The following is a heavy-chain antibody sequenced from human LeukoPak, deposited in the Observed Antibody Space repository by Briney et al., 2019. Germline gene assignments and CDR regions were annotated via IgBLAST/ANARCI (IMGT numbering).Heavy chain of an antibody. Sequence: GGSLRLSCSASGFTFSTYTMNWVRQAPGKGLEWVSSISSSSSYIYYADSVKGRFTISRDNAKNSLYLQMNSLRAEDTAVYYCARGIHSYGFGNDYWGQGTLVTVSS. J-gene: IGHJ4*02. V-gene: IGHV3-21*01. D-gene: IGHD5-18*01. CDR1: GFTFSTYT. CDR3: ARGIHSYGFGNDY. CDR2: ISSSSSYI.